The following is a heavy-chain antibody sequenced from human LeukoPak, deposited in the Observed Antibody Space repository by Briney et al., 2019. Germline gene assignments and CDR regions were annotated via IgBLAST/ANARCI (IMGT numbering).Heavy chain of an antibody. CDR3: ARSRQASGLFSS. CDR1: GYAIISGGFS. V-gene: IGHV4-30-2*01. Sequence: SETLSLTCTVSGYAIISGGFSWNWIWQPPGKGLEWIGCIYDRGPAHYNPSLKSRLTISVDRPKNQFFLNVTSLTAADTAVYYCARSRQASGLFSSWGQGTLVTVSS. D-gene: IGHD3-10*01. CDR2: IYDRGPA. J-gene: IGHJ5*02.